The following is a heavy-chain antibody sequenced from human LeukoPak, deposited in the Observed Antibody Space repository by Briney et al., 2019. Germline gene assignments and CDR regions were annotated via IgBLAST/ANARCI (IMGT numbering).Heavy chain of an antibody. D-gene: IGHD6-19*01. Sequence: PGGSLRLSCAASGFTFSSYAMSWVRQAPGKGLEWVSAISGSGGSTHYADSVKGRFTISRDSSKNTLYLQMNSLRAEDTAVYYCAKSVAVAGTGDDYWGQGTLVTVSS. J-gene: IGHJ4*02. CDR3: AKSVAVAGTGDDY. CDR2: ISGSGGST. CDR1: GFTFSSYA. V-gene: IGHV3-23*01.